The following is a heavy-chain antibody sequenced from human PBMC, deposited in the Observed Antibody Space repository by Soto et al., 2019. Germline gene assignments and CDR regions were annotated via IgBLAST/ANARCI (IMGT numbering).Heavy chain of an antibody. CDR3: ARESNYYNSRVIDS. D-gene: IGHD3-22*01. CDR1: GGSISSGDYY. CDR2: IYYSGST. V-gene: IGHV4-30-4*01. J-gene: IGHJ4*02. Sequence: PSETLSLTCTVSGGSISSGDYYWSWIRQPPGSGLEWIGYIYYSGSTYYNPSLKSRVTISVDMSKNQLSLKLSSVTAADTAVYYCARESNYYNSRVIDSWAQGTLVTVSS.